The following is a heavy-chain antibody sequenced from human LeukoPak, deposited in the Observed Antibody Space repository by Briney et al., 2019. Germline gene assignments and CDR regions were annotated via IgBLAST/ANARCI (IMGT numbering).Heavy chain of an antibody. V-gene: IGHV1-24*01. D-gene: IGHD2-2*01. Sequence: ASVKVSCKVSGYTLTELSMHWVRQAPGKGLEWMGGFDPEDGETIYAQKFQGRVTMTGDTSTDTAYMELSSLRSEDTAVYYCATQNCSSTSCYYYYYYYMDVWGKGTTVTVSS. CDR2: FDPEDGET. CDR3: ATQNCSSTSCYYYYYYYMDV. J-gene: IGHJ6*03. CDR1: GYTLTELS.